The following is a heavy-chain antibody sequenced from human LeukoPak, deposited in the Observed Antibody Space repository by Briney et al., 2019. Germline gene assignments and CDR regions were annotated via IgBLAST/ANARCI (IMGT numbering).Heavy chain of an antibody. Sequence: GASVKVSCKASGYTFTSYAMHWVRQAPGQRLEWMGWINAGNGNTKYSLKFQGRVTITRDTSASTAYMELSSLRSEDTAVYYCARDPALGTAMVRYYFDYWGQGTLVTVSS. CDR1: GYTFTSYA. J-gene: IGHJ4*02. CDR2: INAGNGNT. V-gene: IGHV1-3*01. CDR3: ARDPALGTAMVRYYFDY. D-gene: IGHD5-18*01.